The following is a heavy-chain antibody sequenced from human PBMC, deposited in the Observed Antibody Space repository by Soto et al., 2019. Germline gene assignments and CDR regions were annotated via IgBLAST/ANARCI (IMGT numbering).Heavy chain of an antibody. CDR2: IYHSGST. D-gene: IGHD4-4*01. J-gene: IGHJ4*02. Sequence: SETLSLTCAVSGGSISSSNWWSWVRQPPGKGLEWIGEIYHSGSTNYNPSLKSRVTISVDKSKNQFSLRLTSVTAADTAVYYCASQKLDVPAFFDYWSQGTLVTVSS. CDR1: GGSISSSNW. CDR3: ASQKLDVPAFFDY. V-gene: IGHV4-4*02.